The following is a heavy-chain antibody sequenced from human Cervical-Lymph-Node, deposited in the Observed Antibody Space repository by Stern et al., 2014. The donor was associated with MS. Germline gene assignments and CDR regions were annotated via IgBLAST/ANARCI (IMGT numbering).Heavy chain of an antibody. Sequence: MQLVESGAEVKKPGASVKVSCQASGFTFTSYYIHWVRQAPGQGLEWMGIINPSGDTTTYAQMLQGRVTMTRDTSTSTVYMELSSLRSDDTAMYYCTKDSGSFSIDYWGQGTLVTVSS. CDR1: GFTFTSYY. J-gene: IGHJ4*02. CDR3: TKDSGSFSIDY. D-gene: IGHD1-26*01. V-gene: IGHV1-46*03. CDR2: INPSGDTT.